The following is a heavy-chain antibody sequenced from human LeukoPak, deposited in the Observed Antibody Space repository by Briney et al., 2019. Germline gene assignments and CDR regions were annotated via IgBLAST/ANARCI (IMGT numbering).Heavy chain of an antibody. CDR3: AKDLDCSSTTCYPDF. V-gene: IGHV3-23*01. CDR1: GFTFSSYA. J-gene: IGHJ4*02. D-gene: IGHD2-2*01. CDR2: ISGSGGST. Sequence: GGSLRLSCAASGFTFSSYAMSWVRQAPGKGLEWVSAISGSGGSTYYADSAKGRFTISRDNSKNTLYLQMNSLRAEDTAVYYCAKDLDCSSTTCYPDFWGQGTLVTVSS.